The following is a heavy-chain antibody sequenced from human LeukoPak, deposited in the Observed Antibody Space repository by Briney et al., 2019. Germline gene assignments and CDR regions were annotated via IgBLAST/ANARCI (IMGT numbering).Heavy chain of an antibody. V-gene: IGHV3-30*02. CDR2: IRFDGSTK. CDR3: AQPDF. Sequence: GGSLRLSCVASGITFRSSSMHWVRQAPGKGLEWLAFIRFDGSTKYYADSVKGRLTVSRDNSKSTLYLQMNSLRAEDTAVYYCAQPDFWGQGTLVTVSS. J-gene: IGHJ4*02. CDR1: GITFRSSS.